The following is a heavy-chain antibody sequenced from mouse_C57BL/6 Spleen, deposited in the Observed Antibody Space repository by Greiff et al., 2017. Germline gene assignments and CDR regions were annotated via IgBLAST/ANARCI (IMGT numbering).Heavy chain of an antibody. CDR1: GYTFTSYG. Sequence: QVHVKQSGAELARPGASVKLSCKASGYTFTSYGISWVKQRTGQGLEWIGEIYPRSGNTYYNEKFKGQATLTAYKSSSTAYMELRSLTSEDSAVYFCARKGQLRPPYAMDYWGQGTSVTVSS. V-gene: IGHV1-81*01. CDR2: IYPRSGNT. D-gene: IGHD3-2*02. J-gene: IGHJ4*01. CDR3: ARKGQLRPPYAMDY.